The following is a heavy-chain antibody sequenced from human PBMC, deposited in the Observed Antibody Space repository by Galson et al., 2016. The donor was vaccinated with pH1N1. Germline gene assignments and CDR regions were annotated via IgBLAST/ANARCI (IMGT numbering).Heavy chain of an antibody. CDR2: VSAYSGKT. CDR3: ARDEGGDFWSGYYYFDY. CDR1: GFTFTTYG. J-gene: IGHJ4*02. Sequence: SVKVSCKASGFTFTTYGFNWVRQAPGQGPEWMGGVSAYSGKTNYAQKFQGRVTMTTDTSTNTAYMELASLESDDTAVYYCARDEGGDFWSGYYYFDYWGQGTLVTVSS. D-gene: IGHD3-3*01. V-gene: IGHV1-18*01.